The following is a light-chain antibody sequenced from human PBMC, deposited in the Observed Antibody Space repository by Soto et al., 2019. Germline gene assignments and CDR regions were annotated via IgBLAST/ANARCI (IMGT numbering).Light chain of an antibody. J-gene: IGLJ2*01. CDR3: QTWGTGIGV. V-gene: IGLV4-69*01. CDR2: LNSDGSH. CDR1: SGHSSYA. Sequence: QPVLTQSPSASASLGASVTLTCTLSSGHSSYAIAWHQQQPEKGPRYLMKLNSDGSHSKGDGIPDRFSGSRSGAERYLTISSLQSEDEADYYCQTWGTGIGVFGGGTKLTVL.